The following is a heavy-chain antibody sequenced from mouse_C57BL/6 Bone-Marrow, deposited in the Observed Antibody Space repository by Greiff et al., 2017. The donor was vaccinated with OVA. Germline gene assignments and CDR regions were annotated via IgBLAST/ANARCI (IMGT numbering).Heavy chain of an antibody. CDR2: INPSSGYT. D-gene: IGHD2-4*01. Sequence: QVQLKQSGAELARPGASVKMSCKASGYTFTSYTMHWVNQRPGQGLEWIGYINPSSGYTKYNQKFKDKATLTADKSSSTAYMQLSSLTSEDSAVYYCAREDYQYYFDYWGQGTTLTVSS. J-gene: IGHJ2*01. CDR1: GYTFTSYT. V-gene: IGHV1-4*01. CDR3: AREDYQYYFDY.